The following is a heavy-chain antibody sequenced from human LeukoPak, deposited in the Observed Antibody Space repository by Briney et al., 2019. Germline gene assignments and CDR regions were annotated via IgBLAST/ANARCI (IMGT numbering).Heavy chain of an antibody. CDR2: ISGSGGST. Sequence: TGGSLRLSCAASGFTFSSYAMSWVRQAPGKGLEWVSAISGSGGSTSYADSVKGRFTISRDNFKNTLSLQMNSLRVEDTALYYCAKDHLSLGVTTVTFDQWGQGTLVTVSS. CDR1: GFTFSSYA. D-gene: IGHD4-17*01. CDR3: AKDHLSLGVTTVTFDQ. V-gene: IGHV3-23*01. J-gene: IGHJ4*02.